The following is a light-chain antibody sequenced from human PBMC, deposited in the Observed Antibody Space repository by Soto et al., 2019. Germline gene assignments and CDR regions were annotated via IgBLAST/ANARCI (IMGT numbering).Light chain of an antibody. V-gene: IGKV3-20*01. CDR1: QNINSDY. Sequence: EIVLTQSPGXXXFXXXXXXXXAXRASQNINSDYFAWYQQKPGQAPRLLIFGASTRATGIPDRFSGSGAGAYFNLTISRLEPADFGVYYCQQYGSSHTFGQGTRLEIK. CDR2: GAS. CDR3: QQYGSSHT. J-gene: IGKJ5*01.